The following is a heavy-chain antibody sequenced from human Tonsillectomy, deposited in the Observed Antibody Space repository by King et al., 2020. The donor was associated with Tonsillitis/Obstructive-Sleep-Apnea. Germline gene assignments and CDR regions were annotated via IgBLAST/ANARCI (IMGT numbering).Heavy chain of an antibody. V-gene: IGHV3-30*04. D-gene: IGHD2-2*01. Sequence: VQLVESGGGVVQPGRSLRLSCAASGFIFSSYALHWVRQAPGKGLEWVAVISYDANHKYYADSVKGRFTFSRDNSKNTLYLQMNSLRAEDTAVYYCARGLGYCTSTSCFRPDYWGQGTLVTVSS. CDR2: ISYDANHK. J-gene: IGHJ4*02. CDR1: GFIFSSYA. CDR3: ARGLGYCTSTSCFRPDY.